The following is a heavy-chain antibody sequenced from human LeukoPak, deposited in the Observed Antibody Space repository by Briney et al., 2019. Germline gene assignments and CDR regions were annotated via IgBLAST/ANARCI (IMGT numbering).Heavy chain of an antibody. CDR1: GFTFSSYG. Sequence: GRSLRLSCAASGFTFSSYGMHWVRQAPGKGLEWVAVISYDGSNKYYADSVKGRFTISRDNSKNTLYLQLNSLRAEDTAVYYCAKVGPYGDYDLFYFDYWGQGTLVTVSS. D-gene: IGHD4-17*01. CDR2: ISYDGSNK. CDR3: AKVGPYGDYDLFYFDY. V-gene: IGHV3-30*18. J-gene: IGHJ4*02.